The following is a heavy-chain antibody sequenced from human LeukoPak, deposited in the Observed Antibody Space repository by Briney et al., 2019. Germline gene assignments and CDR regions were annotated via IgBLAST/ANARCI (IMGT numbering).Heavy chain of an antibody. CDR3: VKDGQWLDAFDI. Sequence: GGSLRLSCAASGFTFDDYAMYWVRQAPGKGLEWVSLISGNGGSTYYADSVKGRFTISRDNSKNSLYLQMNSPRTEDTALYYCVKDGQWLDAFDIWGQGTMVTVSS. V-gene: IGHV3-43*02. J-gene: IGHJ3*02. CDR1: GFTFDDYA. CDR2: ISGNGGST. D-gene: IGHD6-19*01.